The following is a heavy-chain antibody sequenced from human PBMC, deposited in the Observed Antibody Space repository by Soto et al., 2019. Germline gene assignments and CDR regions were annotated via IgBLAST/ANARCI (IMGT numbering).Heavy chain of an antibody. Sequence: QITLQESGPTLVKPTQTLTLTCTFSGFSLTTSAVAVGWIRQPPGKALEWLAIVYGSDDKFYSPSLKSRLTITKDNSKNQVVLTMTDMDPVDTATYFCLRRSDPYYFDCWGQGTLVTVSS. CDR1: GFSLTTSAVA. CDR2: VYGSDDK. J-gene: IGHJ4*02. CDR3: LRRSDPYYFDC. V-gene: IGHV2-5*04.